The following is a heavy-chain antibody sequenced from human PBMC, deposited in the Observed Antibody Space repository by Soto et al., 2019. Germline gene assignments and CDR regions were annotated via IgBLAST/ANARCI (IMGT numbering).Heavy chain of an antibody. V-gene: IGHV4-59*02. D-gene: IGHD2-2*01. Sequence: ASETLSLTCTVFGGSVSSYYWTWIRQPPGKGLEWIGYAHYSGTTNYSPSLRGRVIMSVDTSKNQFSLKLNSVTAADTAVYYCARVPDRWGQGTLVTVSS. CDR3: ARVPDR. CDR2: AHYSGTT. CDR1: GGSVSSYY. J-gene: IGHJ5*02.